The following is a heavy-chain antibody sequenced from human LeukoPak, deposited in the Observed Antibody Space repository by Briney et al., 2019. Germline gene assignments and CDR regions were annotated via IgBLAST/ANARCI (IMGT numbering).Heavy chain of an antibody. Sequence: GGSLRLSCAASGFTFDDYAVHWVRQAPGKGLEWVSGISWNSGSIGYADSVKGRLTISRDNAKNSLYLQMNSLRVEDTAFYYCAKGTDIVVQEIDSWGQGTLVTVSS. V-gene: IGHV3-9*01. CDR2: ISWNSGSI. CDR3: AKGTDIVVQEIDS. CDR1: GFTFDDYA. D-gene: IGHD1-1*01. J-gene: IGHJ4*02.